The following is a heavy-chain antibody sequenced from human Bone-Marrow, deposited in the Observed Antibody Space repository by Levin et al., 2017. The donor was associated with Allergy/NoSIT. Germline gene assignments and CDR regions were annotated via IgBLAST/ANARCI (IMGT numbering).Heavy chain of an antibody. CDR1: GGSITGYY. CDR3: ARHDQVPEYQNGMDV. V-gene: IGHV4-59*01. J-gene: IGHJ6*02. CDR2: IHYSGAT. Sequence: PSETLSLTCTVSGGSITGYYWTWIRLPPGKGLEFIGYIHYSGATKYNPSLQSRVTISVDTSKNQFSLNLYSVTAADTAVYYGARHDQVPEYQNGMDVWGQGTTVTVSS. D-gene: IGHD2/OR15-2a*01.